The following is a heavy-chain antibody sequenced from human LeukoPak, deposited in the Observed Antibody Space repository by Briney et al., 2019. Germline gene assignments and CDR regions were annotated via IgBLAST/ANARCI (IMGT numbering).Heavy chain of an antibody. Sequence: ASVKVSCKASGYTFSDYDVNWVRQAPGPGLEWMGWMNPTSGDTGYAQKFQGRVTMTRSMSRNTAYMELSRLRSEYTAVYFCARVVMKAFYYYYMDVWGKGTTIIISS. CDR2: MNPTSGDT. D-gene: IGHD2-21*01. CDR1: GYTFSDYD. J-gene: IGHJ6*03. CDR3: ARVVMKAFYYYYMDV. V-gene: IGHV1-8*01.